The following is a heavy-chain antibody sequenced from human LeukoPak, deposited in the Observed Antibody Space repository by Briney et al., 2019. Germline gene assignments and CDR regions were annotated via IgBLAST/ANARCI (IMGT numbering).Heavy chain of an antibody. D-gene: IGHD4-17*01. CDR1: GYTFTGYL. CDR2: INHNSGDT. J-gene: IGHJ2*01. CDR3: TRALTTVATWMYL. V-gene: IGHV1-2*02. Sequence: ASVKVSCKASGYTFTGYLMHWVRQAPGQGLEWMGWINHNSGDTKYAQKFQGRVTMTRDTSISTAYMELSRLRSDDTAVYYCTRALTTVATWMYLWGRGTLVTVSS.